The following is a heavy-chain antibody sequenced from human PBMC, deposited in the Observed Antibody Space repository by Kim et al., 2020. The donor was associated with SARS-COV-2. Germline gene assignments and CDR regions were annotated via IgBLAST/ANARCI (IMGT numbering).Heavy chain of an antibody. J-gene: IGHJ6*02. Sequence: GGSLRLSCAASGITFSDYYVDWVRQAPGKGLEWIGRSRNKDNSHTTEYAASVKGRFTISRDDSKNSVYVQMNRLKTEDTAVYYCTRTYYYGSETYAMDVWGQGTTVIVSS. CDR3: TRTYYYGSETYAMDV. V-gene: IGHV3-72*01. CDR2: SRNKDNSHTT. D-gene: IGHD3-10*01. CDR1: GITFSDYY.